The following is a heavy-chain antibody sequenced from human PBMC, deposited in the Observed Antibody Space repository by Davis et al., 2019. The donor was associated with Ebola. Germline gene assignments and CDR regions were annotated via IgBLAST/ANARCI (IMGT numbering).Heavy chain of an antibody. CDR1: GYSFTGYY. CDR3: ASGDLTPDYDY. D-gene: IGHD4-17*01. V-gene: IGHV1-2*02. CDR2: INPATGGT. J-gene: IGHJ4*02. Sequence: ASVKVSCKASGYSFTGYYLHWMRQAPGQGLDWVGKINPATGGTDYGWKFKGRVTMTRDTSIRTAYMELNRLTSDDTAVYYCASGDLTPDYDYWGQGTLVTVSS.